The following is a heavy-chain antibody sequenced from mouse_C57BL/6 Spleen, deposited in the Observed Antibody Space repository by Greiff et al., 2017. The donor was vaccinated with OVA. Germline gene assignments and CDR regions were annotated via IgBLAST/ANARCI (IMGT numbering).Heavy chain of an antibody. J-gene: IGHJ4*01. CDR2: ISYDGSN. Sequence: EVQRVESGPGLVKPSQSLSLTCSVTGYSITSGYYWNWIRQFPGNKLEWMGYISYDGSNNYNPSLKNRISITRDTSKNQFFLKLNSVTTEDTATYYCARADYDYYAMDYWGQGTSVTVSS. D-gene: IGHD2-4*01. V-gene: IGHV3-6*01. CDR3: ARADYDYYAMDY. CDR1: GYSITSGYY.